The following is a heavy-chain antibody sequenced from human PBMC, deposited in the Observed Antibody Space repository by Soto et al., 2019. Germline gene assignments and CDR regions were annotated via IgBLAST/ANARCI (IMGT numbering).Heavy chain of an antibody. CDR1: GFTFSSYW. V-gene: IGHV3-7*05. J-gene: IGHJ4*02. CDR3: ARTGTFNFDY. Sequence: EVQLVESGGGLVQPGGSLRLSCAASGFTFSSYWMSWVRQAPGKGLEWVANIKQYGSEKYYVDSVKGRFTISRDNAKKSLYLQMNSLRAEDTAVDYCARTGTFNFDYWGQGTLVTVSS. CDR2: IKQYGSEK. D-gene: IGHD1-1*01.